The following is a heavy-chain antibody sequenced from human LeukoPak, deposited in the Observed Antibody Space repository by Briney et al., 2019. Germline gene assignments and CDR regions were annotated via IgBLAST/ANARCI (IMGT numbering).Heavy chain of an antibody. CDR3: AQRRIYSSGDDY. CDR1: GFTFISFW. D-gene: IGHD6-19*01. CDR2: INTDGSRI. Sequence: GGSLRLSCAASGFTFISFWMLCVRQAPGKGLVWVSRINTDGSRISYADSVKGRFTISRDDAKNTLFLQMNSLRAEDTAVYYCAQRRIYSSGDDYWGQGTLVTVSS. J-gene: IGHJ4*02. V-gene: IGHV3-74*01.